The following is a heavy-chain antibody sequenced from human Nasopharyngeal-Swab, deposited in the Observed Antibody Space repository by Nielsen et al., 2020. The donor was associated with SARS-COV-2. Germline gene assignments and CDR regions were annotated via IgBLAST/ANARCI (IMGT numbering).Heavy chain of an antibody. D-gene: IGHD3-22*01. V-gene: IGHV1-46*01. Sequence: ASVKVSCKASGYPFTSYYMHWVRQAPGQGLEWMGIINPSGGSTSYAQKFQGRVTMTRDTSTSTVYMELSSLRSEDTAVYYCARDVDSSGYYAWFDPWGQGTLVTVSS. CDR2: INPSGGST. CDR1: GYPFTSYY. CDR3: ARDVDSSGYYAWFDP. J-gene: IGHJ5*02.